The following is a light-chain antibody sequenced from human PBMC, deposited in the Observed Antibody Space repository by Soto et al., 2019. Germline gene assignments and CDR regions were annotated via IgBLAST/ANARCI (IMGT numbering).Light chain of an antibody. V-gene: IGKV1-5*01. CDR2: DAS. CDR1: QSISSW. Sequence: DIHRSQSPSTLSASVLDRVTITFRASQSISSWLAWYQQKPGKAPKLLIYDASSLESGVPSRFSGSGSGTEFTLTISSLQPDDFATYYCQQYNSYSTFGQGTRLEIK. J-gene: IGKJ5*01. CDR3: QQYNSYST.